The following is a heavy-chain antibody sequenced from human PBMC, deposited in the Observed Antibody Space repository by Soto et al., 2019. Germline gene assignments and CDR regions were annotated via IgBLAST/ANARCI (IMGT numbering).Heavy chain of an antibody. CDR1: GFTFTHHA. D-gene: IGHD3-22*01. Sequence: EVHLLESGGGFVQPGGSLRLSCAASGFTFTHHAMSWVRQAPGKGLEWVSSISESGDSRYYAGSVKGRFTISRDYSKNTLYLQVNRLGAEYTAVYYCASRNYYNTNGYYYWYTFDFWVQGTMVTVSS. CDR2: ISESGDSR. J-gene: IGHJ4*02. V-gene: IGHV3-23*01. CDR3: ASRNYYNTNGYYYWYTFDF.